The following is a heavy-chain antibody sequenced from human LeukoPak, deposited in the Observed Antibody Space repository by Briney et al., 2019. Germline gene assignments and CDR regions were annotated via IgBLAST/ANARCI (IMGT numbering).Heavy chain of an antibody. D-gene: IGHD1-1*01. CDR3: AKPGTTLYYYYGMDV. CDR1: GFTFSSDA. V-gene: IGHV3-23*01. J-gene: IGHJ6*02. Sequence: PGGSLRLSCAASGFTFSSDAMSWVRQAPGKGLEWVSVISGNGGSTYYADSVKGRFTISRDNSKNTLYLQMNSLRVEDTAVYYCAKPGTTLYYYYGMDVWGQGTTVTVSS. CDR2: ISGNGGST.